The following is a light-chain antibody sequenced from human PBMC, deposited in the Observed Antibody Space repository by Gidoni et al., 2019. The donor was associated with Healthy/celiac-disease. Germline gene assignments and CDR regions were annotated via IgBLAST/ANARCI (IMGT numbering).Light chain of an antibody. V-gene: IGKV1-9*01. Sequence: DIQLTQSPSFLSASVGDRVTITCRASQGISSYLACYQHKPGTAPKLLIYAASTLQSGVPSSFSGSGSGTEFTLTISSLQPEYFATYYCQQLNSALTFGGGTKVEIK. CDR2: AAS. CDR3: QQLNSALT. CDR1: QGISSY. J-gene: IGKJ4*01.